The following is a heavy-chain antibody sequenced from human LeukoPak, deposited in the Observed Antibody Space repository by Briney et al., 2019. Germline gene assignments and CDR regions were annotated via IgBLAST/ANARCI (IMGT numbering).Heavy chain of an antibody. CDR3: ARERKYDSNFDY. V-gene: IGHV3-30*02. J-gene: IGHJ4*02. CDR1: GFTFSSYG. Sequence: GGSLRLSCAASGFTFSSYGMHWVRQAPGKGLEWVAFIRYDGSNKYYADSVKGRFTVSRDNAKNTLYLQMNSLRAEDTAVYYCARERKYDSNFDYWGQGTLVTVSS. CDR2: IRYDGSNK. D-gene: IGHD1-1*01.